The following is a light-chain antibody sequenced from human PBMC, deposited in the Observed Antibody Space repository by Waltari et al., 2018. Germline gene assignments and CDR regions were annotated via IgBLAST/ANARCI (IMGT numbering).Light chain of an antibody. CDR1: PSVSRA. Sequence: EIVLTQSPGTLSLSPGERATLSCRASPSVSRALAWYQQKPGQAPRRLIYAASTRATGVPDRFSGSGSGTDFSLTISRLDPEDFAVYYCQHYVNLPVTFGQGTKVEI. V-gene: IGKV3-20*01. CDR3: QHYVNLPVT. J-gene: IGKJ1*01. CDR2: AAS.